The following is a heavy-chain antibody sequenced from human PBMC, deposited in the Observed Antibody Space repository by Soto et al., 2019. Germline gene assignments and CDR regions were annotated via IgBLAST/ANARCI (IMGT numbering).Heavy chain of an antibody. J-gene: IGHJ6*02. D-gene: IGHD1-20*01. CDR3: AKGRSITGTPGGMDV. CDR1: GFTFDDYA. Sequence: EVQLVESGGGLVQPGRSLRLSCAASGFTFDDYAMHWVRQAPGKGLERVSGISWNSGRIGYADSVKGRFTISRDNAKNSLYLQMNSLRAEDTALYYCAKGRSITGTPGGMDVWGQGTTVTVSS. V-gene: IGHV3-9*01. CDR2: ISWNSGRI.